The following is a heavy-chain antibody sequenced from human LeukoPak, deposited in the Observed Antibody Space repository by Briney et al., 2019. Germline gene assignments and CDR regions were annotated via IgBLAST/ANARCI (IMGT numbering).Heavy chain of an antibody. J-gene: IGHJ3*02. V-gene: IGHV3-30*09. CDR2: ISYDGSNK. D-gene: IGHD3-10*01. CDR1: GFTFSSYA. CDR3: AKDGVSSSVWAFDI. Sequence: PGGSLRLSCAASGFTFSSYAMHWVRQAPGKGLEWVAVISYDGSNKYYADSVKGRFVISRDNSRNTLYLYMNSLRAEDSAFYYCAKDGVSSSVWAFDIWGQGTMVTVSS.